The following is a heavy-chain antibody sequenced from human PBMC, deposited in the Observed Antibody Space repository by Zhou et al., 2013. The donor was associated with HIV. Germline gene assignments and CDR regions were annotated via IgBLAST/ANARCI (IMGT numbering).Heavy chain of an antibody. CDR1: GDSISGGSYY. J-gene: IGHJ3*01. CDR3: ARRSGGFDF. D-gene: IGHD3-10*01. Sequence: QVQLQESGPGLVKPSQTLSLICSVSGDSISGGSYYWSWIRQPAGKGLDWIGHIYTSGSPKYNPSLKSRVIISVDTSKNQFSLKLSSVTAADTAVYFCARRSGGFDFWGQGIMVTVSS. V-gene: IGHV4-61*09. CDR2: IYTSGSP.